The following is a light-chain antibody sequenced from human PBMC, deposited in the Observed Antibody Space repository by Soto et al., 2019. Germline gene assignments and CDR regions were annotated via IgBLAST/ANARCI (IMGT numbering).Light chain of an antibody. CDR3: QPYNSYWT. Sequence: DIQMTQSPSTLSASVGDRVTITCRASQSISSWLAWYQQKPGKAPKLLIYKASSLQSGVPSRFSGSGSGTEFTLTISRLQPDDFATYYCQPYNSYWTFGQGTKVEIK. CDR2: KAS. CDR1: QSISSW. J-gene: IGKJ1*01. V-gene: IGKV1-5*03.